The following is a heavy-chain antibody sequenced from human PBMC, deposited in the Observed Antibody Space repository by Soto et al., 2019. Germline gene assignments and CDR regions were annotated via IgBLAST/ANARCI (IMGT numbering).Heavy chain of an antibody. D-gene: IGHD3-16*01. V-gene: IGHV4-34*01. CDR2: INHSGST. CDR3: ARRGIYASDIDY. CDR1: GGSFSGYY. J-gene: IGHJ4*02. Sequence: SETLSLTCAVYGGSFSGYYWSWIRQPPGKGLEWIGEINHSGSTNYNPSLKSRVTISVDTSKNQFSLKLSSVTAADTAVYYCARRGIYASDIDYWGQGTLVTVSS.